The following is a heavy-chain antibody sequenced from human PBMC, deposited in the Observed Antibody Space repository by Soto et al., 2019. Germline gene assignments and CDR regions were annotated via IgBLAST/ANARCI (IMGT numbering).Heavy chain of an antibody. CDR2: ISNGGDAT. CDR1: GFTFSGFA. J-gene: IGHJ4*02. Sequence: EVQLLESGGGLVQPGESLRLSCAASGFTFSGFAMSWVRQAPGKGLEWVSAISNGGDATYYADSVKGRYIISRDNFISKRYLQLNTRRAADPAVYYCATPYVNNAWEDCWGQGTLVTVSS. D-gene: IGHD1-26*01. V-gene: IGHV3-23*01. CDR3: ATPYVNNAWEDC.